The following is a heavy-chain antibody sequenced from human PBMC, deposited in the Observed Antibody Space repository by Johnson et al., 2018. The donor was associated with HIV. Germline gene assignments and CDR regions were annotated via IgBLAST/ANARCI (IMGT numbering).Heavy chain of an antibody. Sequence: VQLVESGGGVVRPGGSLRLSCAASGFTFDDYGMSWVRQAPGKGLEWVSGINWNGGSTGYADSVKGRFTISRDNAKNSLYLQMNSLRAEDTALYYCARDLGYYYDSSGHDAFDIWGQGTRVTVSS. CDR3: ARDLGYYYDSSGHDAFDI. V-gene: IGHV3-20*04. D-gene: IGHD3-22*01. CDR2: INWNGGST. CDR1: GFTFDDYG. J-gene: IGHJ3*02.